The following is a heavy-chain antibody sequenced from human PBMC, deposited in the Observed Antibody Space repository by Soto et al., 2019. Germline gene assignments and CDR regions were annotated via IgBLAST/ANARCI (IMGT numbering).Heavy chain of an antibody. CDR3: STILVATARARFDP. V-gene: IGHV3-15*07. CDR1: GFTFSNTW. D-gene: IGHD2-21*01. CDR2: IKSNPDGGTT. J-gene: IGHJ5*02. Sequence: EEELVQSGGGLVKPGGSLRLSCAASGFTFSNTWMTWVRQAPGKGLEWVGRIKSNPDGGTTDYAASVKGRFTISRDDPQNTLFLHMSSLRTEDTAVYYCSTILVATARARFDPWGQGTLVTVSS.